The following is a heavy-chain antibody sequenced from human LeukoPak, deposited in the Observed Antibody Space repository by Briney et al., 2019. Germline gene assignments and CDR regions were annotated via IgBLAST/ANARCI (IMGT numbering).Heavy chain of an antibody. CDR1: GFTFSSYA. D-gene: IGHD1-26*01. CDR3: ARYETKSLSPALLHV. Sequence: PGGSPRLSCAASGFTFSSYAMSWVRQAPGKGLEWVSSISSSSSYIYYADSVKGRFTISRDNAKNSLYLQMNSLRAEDTAVYYCARYETKSLSPALLHVWGQGTTVTVSS. V-gene: IGHV3-21*01. J-gene: IGHJ6*02. CDR2: ISSSSSYI.